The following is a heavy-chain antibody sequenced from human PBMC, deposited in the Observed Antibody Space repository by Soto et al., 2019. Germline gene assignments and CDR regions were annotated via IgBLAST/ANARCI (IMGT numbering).Heavy chain of an antibody. CDR2: SKTRAHSYTT. Sequence: PGGSLRLSCAASGFPFSERYMDWVRQAPGKGLEWVGRSKTRAHSYTTEYAASVKGRFTLSRDVSKNSFYLEMSSLKTEDTAVYYCATGIGMPGIGYWGQGTLVTVSS. CDR3: ATGIGMPGIGY. J-gene: IGHJ4*02. CDR1: GFPFSERY. D-gene: IGHD1-1*01. V-gene: IGHV3-72*01.